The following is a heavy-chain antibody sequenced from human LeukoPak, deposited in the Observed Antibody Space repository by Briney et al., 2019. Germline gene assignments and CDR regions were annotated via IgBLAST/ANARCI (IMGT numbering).Heavy chain of an antibody. CDR3: AKGNLMTTVTYLMDY. V-gene: IGHV3-21*01. D-gene: IGHD4-17*01. Sequence: PGGSLRLSCAASGFTFSSCSMDWVRQAPGKGLEWVSSISTSSSYIYYADSVKGRFSISRDNARNSLYLQMNSLRAEDTAVYYCAKGNLMTTVTYLMDYWGQGTLVTVSS. CDR1: GFTFSSCS. CDR2: ISTSSSYI. J-gene: IGHJ4*02.